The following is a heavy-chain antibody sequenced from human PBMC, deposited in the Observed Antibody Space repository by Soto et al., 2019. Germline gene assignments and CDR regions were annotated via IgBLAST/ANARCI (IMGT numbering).Heavy chain of an antibody. Sequence: QVQLQESGPGLVKPSQTLSLTCTVSGGSISTGGYYWSWIRQHPGRGLEWIGYIYHSGMTFSNPSLQSRVAISIYTSENQFSLKLSSVTAADTAVYYCATERWELHDAFDIWGHGTMVSVSS. D-gene: IGHD1-26*01. CDR1: GGSISTGGYY. V-gene: IGHV4-31*03. CDR3: ATERWELHDAFDI. J-gene: IGHJ3*02. CDR2: IYHSGMT.